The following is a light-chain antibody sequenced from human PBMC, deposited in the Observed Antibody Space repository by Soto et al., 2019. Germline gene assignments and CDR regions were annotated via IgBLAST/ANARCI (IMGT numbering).Light chain of an antibody. CDR1: SANIGTNY. V-gene: IGLV1-51*01. J-gene: IGLJ2*01. Sequence: QSVLTQPPSVSAAPGQKVTISCSGSSANIGTNYVSWYQQFPGTAPKLVIYDSDRRPSEIPDRFSGSKSGTSATLDITGLQTGDEAGYYCGAWDGSLSVVLFGGGTKLTVL. CDR3: GAWDGSLSVVL. CDR2: DSD.